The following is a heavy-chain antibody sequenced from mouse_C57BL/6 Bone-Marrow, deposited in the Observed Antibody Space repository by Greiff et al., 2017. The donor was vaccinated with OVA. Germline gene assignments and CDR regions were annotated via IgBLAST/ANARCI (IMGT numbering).Heavy chain of an antibody. D-gene: IGHD2-1*01. CDR1: GYAFTNYL. CDR3: ARQIYYGNYRYFDV. V-gene: IGHV1-54*01. Sequence: QVQLQQSGAELVRPGTSVKVSCKASGYAFTNYLIEWVKQRPGQGLEWIGVINPGSGGTNYNEKFKGKATLTADKSSSTAYMQLSSLTSEDSAVYFCARQIYYGNYRYFDVWGTGTTVTVSS. CDR2: INPGSGGT. J-gene: IGHJ1*03.